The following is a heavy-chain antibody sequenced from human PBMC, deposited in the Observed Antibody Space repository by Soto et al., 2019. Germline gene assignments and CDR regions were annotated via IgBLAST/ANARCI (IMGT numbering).Heavy chain of an antibody. J-gene: IGHJ6*02. CDR1: GGTFSSYA. D-gene: IGHD6-13*01. Sequence: SVKVSCKASGGTFSSYAISWVRQAPGQGLEWMGGIIPIFVTANYAQKFQGRVTITADKSTSTAYMELSSLRSEDTAVYYCARDTEYSSSWYKGYYGMDVWGQGTTVTVSS. V-gene: IGHV1-69*06. CDR3: ARDTEYSSSWYKGYYGMDV. CDR2: IIPIFVTA.